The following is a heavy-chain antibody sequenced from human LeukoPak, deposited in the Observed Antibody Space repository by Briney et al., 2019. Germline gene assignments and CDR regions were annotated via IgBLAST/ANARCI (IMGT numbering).Heavy chain of an antibody. V-gene: IGHV7-4-1*02. J-gene: IGHJ4*02. CDR1: GYTFTSYA. Sequence: ASVKVSCKASGYTFTSYAMNWVRQAPGQGLEWMGWINTNTGNPTNAQGFTGRFVFSLDTFVSTAYLQISGLKADDTAIYYCARAVGYCNSNSCYLGYWGQGTLVTVSS. CDR2: INTNTGNP. D-gene: IGHD2-2*01. CDR3: ARAVGYCNSNSCYLGY.